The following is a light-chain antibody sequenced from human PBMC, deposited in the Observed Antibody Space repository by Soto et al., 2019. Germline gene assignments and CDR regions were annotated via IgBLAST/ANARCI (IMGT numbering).Light chain of an antibody. CDR3: CSFAGSNPFPYV. J-gene: IGLJ1*01. CDR1: ISDVGSHNL. CDR2: EVN. V-gene: IGLV2-23*02. Sequence: QSALTQPASVSGSPGQSITISCTGTISDVGSHNLVSWYQQHPDKAPKLIIYEVNERPSGVSSRFSGSKSGNTASLTVSGLQPDDGADYHCCSFAGSNPFPYVFGTGTKVT.